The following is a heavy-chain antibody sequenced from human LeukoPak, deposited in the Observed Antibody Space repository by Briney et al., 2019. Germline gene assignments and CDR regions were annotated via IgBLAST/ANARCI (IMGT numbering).Heavy chain of an antibody. D-gene: IGHD6-13*01. CDR1: GFTFSSYA. V-gene: IGHV3-23*01. J-gene: IGHJ4*02. Sequence: PGGSLRLSCAASGFTFSSYAMSWVRQAPGKGLEWVSAISGSGGSTYYADSVKGRFTISRDNAKNSLHLQMNSLRAEDTAVYYCAVLKGGIAAAGKGRASDYWGQGTLVTVSS. CDR3: AVLKGGIAAAGKGRASDY. CDR2: ISGSGGST.